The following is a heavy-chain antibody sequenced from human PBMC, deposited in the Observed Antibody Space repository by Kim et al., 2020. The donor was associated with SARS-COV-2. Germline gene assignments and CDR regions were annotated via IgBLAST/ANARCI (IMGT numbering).Heavy chain of an antibody. CDR3: ARDGGLYSSGKDAFDF. CDR2: IKQDGNQK. J-gene: IGHJ3*01. Sequence: GGSLRLSCAASGFTFSSYWMTWVRQAPGKGLEWVANIKQDGNQKYYVDSVKGRFTISRDNSKNSLYLQMNSLRAEDTAVYYCARDGGLYSSGKDAFDFWG. V-gene: IGHV3-7*01. D-gene: IGHD6-19*01. CDR1: GFTFSSYW.